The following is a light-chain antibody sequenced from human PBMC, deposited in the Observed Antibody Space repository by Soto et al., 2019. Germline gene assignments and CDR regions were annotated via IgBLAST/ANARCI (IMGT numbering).Light chain of an antibody. Sequence: QSVLTQPASVSGSPGPSITVSCTGTTGDVGGYNYVSWYQQHPGKAPKLIIYEVTNRPSGVSNRFSASKSGNTASLTISGLQAEDEADYYCSSYTSSDTLVVFGTGTKLTVL. CDR2: EVT. V-gene: IGLV2-14*01. CDR1: TGDVGGYNY. J-gene: IGLJ1*01. CDR3: SSYTSSDTLVV.